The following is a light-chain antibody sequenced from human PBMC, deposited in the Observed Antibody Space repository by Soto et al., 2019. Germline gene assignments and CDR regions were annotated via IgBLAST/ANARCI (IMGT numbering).Light chain of an antibody. CDR2: DAS. CDR1: QGIFSA. Sequence: AIQLTQSPSSLSASVGDRVTITCRASQGIFSALAWYQQRPGKAPELLIYDASTLESGVPSRFGGSGSGTDFTLTIGRLQPEDAATYYCQQFHIYPLSFGGGTKVEIK. CDR3: QQFHIYPLS. V-gene: IGKV1-13*02. J-gene: IGKJ4*01.